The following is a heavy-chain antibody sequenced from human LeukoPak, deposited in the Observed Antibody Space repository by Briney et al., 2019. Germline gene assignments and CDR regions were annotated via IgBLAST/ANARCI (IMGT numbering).Heavy chain of an antibody. V-gene: IGHV3-7*01. CDR2: IKQDGSEK. J-gene: IGHJ6*02. CDR3: ARDPGVRYYDFWSGYYSEYYGMDV. CDR1: GFTFSSYW. D-gene: IGHD3-3*01. Sequence: PGGSLRLSCAASGFTFSSYWMSWVRQAPGKGLEWVANIKQDGSEKYYVDSVKGRITISRDNAKNSLYLQMNSLRAEDTAVYYCARDPGVRYYDFWSGYYSEYYGMDVWGQGTTVTVS.